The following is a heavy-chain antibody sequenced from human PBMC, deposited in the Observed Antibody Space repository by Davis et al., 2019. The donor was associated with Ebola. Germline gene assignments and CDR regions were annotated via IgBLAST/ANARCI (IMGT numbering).Heavy chain of an antibody. CDR3: ARLTVGP. CDR1: GFSLSTSGMC. Sequence: SGPTLVKPTQTLTLTCTFSGFSLSTSGMCVSWIRQPPGKGLEWIGYIYYSGSTNYNPSLKSRVTISVDTSKNQFSLKLSSVTAADTAVYYCARLTVGPWGQGALVTVSS. CDR2: IYYSGST. V-gene: IGHV4-61*08. J-gene: IGHJ5*02. D-gene: IGHD4-23*01.